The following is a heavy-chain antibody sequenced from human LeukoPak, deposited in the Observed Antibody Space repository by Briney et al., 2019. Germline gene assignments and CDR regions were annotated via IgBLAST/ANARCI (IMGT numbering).Heavy chain of an antibody. CDR1: GYTFTHYY. CDR2: INPSGGST. V-gene: IGHV1-46*01. Sequence: VASVKVSCKSSGYTFTHYYMHWVRRAPGQGLEWMGVINPSGGSTTYAQNFQGRVTMTRDMSTNTVYMELRSLRSEDTALYYCARERQDYWGQGTLVTVSS. J-gene: IGHJ4*02. CDR3: ARERQDY.